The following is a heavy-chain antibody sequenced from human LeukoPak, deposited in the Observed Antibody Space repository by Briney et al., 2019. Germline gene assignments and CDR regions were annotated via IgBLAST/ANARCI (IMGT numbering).Heavy chain of an antibody. CDR3: ARDRYGDYYFDY. CDR2: IYSGGST. V-gene: IGHV3-53*01. CDR1: GFTVSSNY. Sequence: PGGSLRLSCSASGFTVSSNYMSWVRQAPGKGLEWVSVIYSGGSTYYADSMKGRFTISRDNSKNTLYLQMNSLKAEDTAVYYCARDRYGDYYFDYRGQGTLVTVSS. D-gene: IGHD4-17*01. J-gene: IGHJ4*02.